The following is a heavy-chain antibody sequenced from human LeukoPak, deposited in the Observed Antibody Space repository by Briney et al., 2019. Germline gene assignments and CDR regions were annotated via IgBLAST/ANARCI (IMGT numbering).Heavy chain of an antibody. V-gene: IGHV4-4*07. D-gene: IGHD1-14*01. J-gene: IGHJ3*02. Sequence: PSETLSLTCAVSGYSISSGYYWGWIRQPAGKGLEWIGRIYTSGSTNYNPSLKSRVTMSVDTSKNQFSLKLSSVTAADTAVYYCARDGTQDAFDIWGQGTMVTVSS. CDR1: GYSISSGYY. CDR3: ARDGTQDAFDI. CDR2: IYTSGST.